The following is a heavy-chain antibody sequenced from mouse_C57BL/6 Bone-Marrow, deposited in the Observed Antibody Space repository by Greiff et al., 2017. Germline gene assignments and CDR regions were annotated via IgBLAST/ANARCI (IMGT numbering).Heavy chain of an antibody. CDR2: INPNNGGT. V-gene: IGHV1-18*01. CDR3: ARCDYGAWFAY. Sequence: EVQLQESGPELVKPGASVKIPCKASGYTFTDYNMDWVKQSHGKSLEWIGDINPNNGGTIYNQKFKGKATLTVDKSSSTAYMALRSLTTEDTAVYYCARCDYGAWFAYWGQGTLVTVSA. CDR1: GYTFTDYN. D-gene: IGHD2-4*01. J-gene: IGHJ3*01.